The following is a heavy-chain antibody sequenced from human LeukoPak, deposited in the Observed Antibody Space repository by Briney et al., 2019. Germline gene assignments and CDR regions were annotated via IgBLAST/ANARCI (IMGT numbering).Heavy chain of an antibody. J-gene: IGHJ6*03. CDR1: GFSLSAYN. Sequence: PGGSLRLSCEGSGFSLSAYNMNWVRQAPGKGLESVSYISSSSATIFYADSVKGRFTISRDNAKNSLYLQMNRLRPEDTAVYFCARDRHVPGLYYYYMDVWGKGTTVTVSS. V-gene: IGHV3-48*01. CDR3: ARDRHVPGLYYYYMDV. CDR2: ISSSSATI. D-gene: IGHD6-6*01.